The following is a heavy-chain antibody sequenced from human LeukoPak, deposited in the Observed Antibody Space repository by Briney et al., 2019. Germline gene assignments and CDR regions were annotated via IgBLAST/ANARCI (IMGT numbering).Heavy chain of an antibody. J-gene: IGHJ5*02. D-gene: IGHD6-13*01. CDR2: MSSRGSII. V-gene: IGHV3-48*03. CDR3: ARGAAGGMYNWFDP. Sequence: PGRSLRLSCTTSGFIFGDYAMSWVRQAPGKGLEWVSYMSSRGSIIFYADSVKGRFTISRDNAKNSLYLQMDSLRVEDTAVYYCARGAAGGMYNWFDPWGQGTLVTVSS. CDR1: GFIFGDYA.